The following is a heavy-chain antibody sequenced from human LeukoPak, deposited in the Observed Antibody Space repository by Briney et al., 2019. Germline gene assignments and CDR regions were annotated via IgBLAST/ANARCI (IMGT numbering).Heavy chain of an antibody. J-gene: IGHJ6*03. D-gene: IGHD4-17*01. V-gene: IGHV3-21*01. CDR2: ISSSSSYI. Sequence: GGSLRLSCAASGFTFSSYSMNWVRQAPGKGLEWVSSISSSSSYIYYADSVKGRFTISRDNAKKSLYLQMNSLREEDTAVYYCARDPSDYDGTYYYYYMDVWGKGTTVTVSS. CDR3: ARDPSDYDGTYYYYYMDV. CDR1: GFTFSSYS.